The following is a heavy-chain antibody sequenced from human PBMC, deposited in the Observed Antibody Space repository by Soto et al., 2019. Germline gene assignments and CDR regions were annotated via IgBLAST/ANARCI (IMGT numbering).Heavy chain of an antibody. Sequence: RRLSCAVSGFTSSSYWMHWVRQAPGKGLVWVSRINTDGSSTTYADSVKGRFTISRDNAKNTLYLQMNSLRAEDTAVYFCTRQAYSYGEPHDYWGQGTLVTVSS. CDR2: INTDGSST. J-gene: IGHJ4*02. CDR1: GFTSSSYW. D-gene: IGHD5-18*01. CDR3: TRQAYSYGEPHDY. V-gene: IGHV3-74*01.